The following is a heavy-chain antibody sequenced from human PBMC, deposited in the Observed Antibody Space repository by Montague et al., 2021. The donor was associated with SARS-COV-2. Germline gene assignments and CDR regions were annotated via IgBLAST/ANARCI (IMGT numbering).Heavy chain of an antibody. Sequence: SETLSLTCTVSGASVSASDWGWIRQSPGKGLEWIGYFYNVGSSSYNPSLKSRVTISRDTSKNQFSLKVRSVAAADTAVYYCARETMTGDAFDIWGQGTMVTVSS. CDR2: FYNVGSS. V-gene: IGHV4-59*02. D-gene: IGHD1-14*01. CDR1: GASVSASD. J-gene: IGHJ3*02. CDR3: ARETMTGDAFDI.